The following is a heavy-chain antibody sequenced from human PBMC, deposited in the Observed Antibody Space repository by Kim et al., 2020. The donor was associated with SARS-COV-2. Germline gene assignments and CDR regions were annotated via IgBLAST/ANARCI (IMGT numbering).Heavy chain of an antibody. V-gene: IGHV1-3*01. J-gene: IGHJ6*02. CDR3: ARAHYGSGSPTYSMEV. Sequence: ASVKVSCKASGYTFSPYGIHWVRQAPGQGLQWMGWINAGYGSTIHSQRIQGRLTITRDTSANTAYMELSSLISEDTPVYYCARAHYGSGSPTYSMEVWGQRTPVTDS. CDR2: INAGYGST. CDR1: GYTFSPYG. D-gene: IGHD3-10*01.